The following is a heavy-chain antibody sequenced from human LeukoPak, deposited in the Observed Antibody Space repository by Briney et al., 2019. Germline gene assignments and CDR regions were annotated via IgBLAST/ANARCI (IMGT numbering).Heavy chain of an antibody. V-gene: IGHV4-30-4*07. D-gene: IGHD1-26*01. J-gene: IGHJ5*02. CDR1: GGSISSGGYS. CDR2: IYYSGNA. CDR3: ARAGSYSDNWFDP. Sequence: SETLSLTCAVSGGSISSGGYSWTWIRQPPGKGLEWIGYIYYSGNAYYNPSLKSRVTISVDTSKNQFSLKLSSVTAADTAVYYCARAGSYSDNWFDPWGQGTLVTVSS.